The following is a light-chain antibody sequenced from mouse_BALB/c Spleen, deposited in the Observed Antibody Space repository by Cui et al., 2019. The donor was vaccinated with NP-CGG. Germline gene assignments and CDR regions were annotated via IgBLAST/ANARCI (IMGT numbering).Light chain of an antibody. V-gene: IGLV1*01. J-gene: IGLJ1*01. CDR1: TGAVTSSNY. Sequence: QAVLTQEFALTTSPGETVTLTCRPSTGAVTSSNYANWVQEKPDHLFTGLIGGTNNRAPGVPARFSGSLIGYKAALTITGAQTEDEAIYFCALWYSNHWVFGGGTKLTVL. CDR2: GTN. CDR3: ALWYSNHWV.